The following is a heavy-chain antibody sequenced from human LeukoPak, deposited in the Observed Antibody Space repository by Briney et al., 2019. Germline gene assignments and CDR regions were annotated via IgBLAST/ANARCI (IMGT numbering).Heavy chain of an antibody. V-gene: IGHV7-4-1*02. Sequence: GASVKVSCKASGYTFTSYAMNWVRQAPGQGLEWMGWINTNTGNPTYAQGFTGRFVFSLDTSVSTAYLQISSLKAEDTAVYYCARSPHYYYDSSGYRFDYWGQGTLVTVSS. D-gene: IGHD3-22*01. J-gene: IGHJ4*02. CDR1: GYTFTSYA. CDR3: ARSPHYYYDSSGYRFDY. CDR2: INTNTGNP.